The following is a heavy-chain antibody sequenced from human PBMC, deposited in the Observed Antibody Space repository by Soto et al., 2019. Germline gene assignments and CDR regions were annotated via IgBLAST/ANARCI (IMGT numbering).Heavy chain of an antibody. J-gene: IGHJ4*02. CDR3: AKNNLYCSSTNCFVFDY. V-gene: IGHV3-7*01. CDR2: IKQDGSEK. D-gene: IGHD2-2*01. Sequence: EVQVVESGGGLVQPGGSLRLSCAASGFIFSNYWMSWVRQAPAKGLEWVANIKQDGSEKHYVDSVKGRFTISRDNADNSLYLQMNSLRAEYTAVYYCAKNNLYCSSTNCFVFDYWGQGTLVTVSS. CDR1: GFIFSNYW.